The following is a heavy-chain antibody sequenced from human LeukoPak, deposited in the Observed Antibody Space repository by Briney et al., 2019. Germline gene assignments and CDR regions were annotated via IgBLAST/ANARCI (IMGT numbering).Heavy chain of an antibody. CDR1: GYSFTAYD. CDR2: INPNTGLT. CDR3: ARVPDRYYYYYMDV. V-gene: IGHV1-8*01. Sequence: ASVKVSCRASGYSFTAYDINWVRQATGQGLEWIGYINPNTGLTEYAQKFQGRVSLTRDTSITTAYMELSSLRSEDTAVYYCARVPDRYYYYYMDVWGKGTTVTISS. J-gene: IGHJ6*03.